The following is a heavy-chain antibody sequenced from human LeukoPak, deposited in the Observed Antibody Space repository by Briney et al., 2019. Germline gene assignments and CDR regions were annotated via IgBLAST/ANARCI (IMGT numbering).Heavy chain of an antibody. CDR1: GFSLTTHVVG. CDR2: IYGNDER. CDR3: VHDVPGDYGFDY. V-gene: IGHV2-5*01. J-gene: IGHJ4*02. Sequence: SGPTLVNPTQTLTLTFSFSGFSLTTHVVGVGWIRQPPGKALEWLALIYGNDERRYSASLETRLTITKDSSKNQVVLTMTNMDPVDTATYYCVHDVPGDYGFDYWGQGILVTVSS. D-gene: IGHD4-17*01.